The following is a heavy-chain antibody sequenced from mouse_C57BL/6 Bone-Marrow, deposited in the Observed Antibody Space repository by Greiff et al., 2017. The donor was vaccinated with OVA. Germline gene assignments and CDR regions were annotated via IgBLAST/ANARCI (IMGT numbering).Heavy chain of an antibody. Sequence: EVHLVESGGDLVKPGGSLKLSCAASGFTFSSYGLSWVRQTPDKRLEWVATISSGGSYTYYPDSVKGRFTISRDNAKNTLYLQMSSLKSEDTAMYYCARQRDSEAYWGQGTLVTVSA. J-gene: IGHJ3*01. CDR1: GFTFSSYG. CDR2: ISSGGSYT. D-gene: IGHD3-2*02. V-gene: IGHV5-6*01. CDR3: ARQRDSEAY.